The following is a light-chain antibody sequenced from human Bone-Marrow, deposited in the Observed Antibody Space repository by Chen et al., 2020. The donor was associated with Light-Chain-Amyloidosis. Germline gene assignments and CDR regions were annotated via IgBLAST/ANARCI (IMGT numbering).Light chain of an antibody. CDR2: DTS. V-gene: IGKV4-1*01. Sequence: DIVLTQSPASLAVSRGARATINCKSSQSVLSSSVNKNYLAWFQQKPGQPPNLLIYDTSTRDSGVPDRFSGSGSGTEFTLTISGLQAEDVAIYYCQQYYGAPLTFGGGTKVEIK. CDR1: QSVLSSSVNKNY. CDR3: QQYYGAPLT. J-gene: IGKJ4*01.